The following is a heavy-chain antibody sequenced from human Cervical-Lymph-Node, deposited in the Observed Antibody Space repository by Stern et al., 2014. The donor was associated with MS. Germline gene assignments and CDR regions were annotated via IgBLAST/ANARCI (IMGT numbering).Heavy chain of an antibody. CDR1: GFTFSDYS. J-gene: IGHJ4*02. Sequence: VQLVESGGALVQPGGSLRLSCAASGFTFSDYSMDWVRQAPGQGLEWVGRTGNKADSYTTDYAASVKGRFTISRHDSKNSLYLQMNSLKTEDTAVYYCARDRGGYWGQGTLVTVSS. CDR3: ARDRGGY. CDR2: TGNKADSYTT. D-gene: IGHD3-10*01. V-gene: IGHV3-72*01.